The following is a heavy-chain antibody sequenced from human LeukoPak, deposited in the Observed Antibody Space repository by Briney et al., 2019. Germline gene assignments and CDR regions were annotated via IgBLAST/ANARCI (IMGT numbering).Heavy chain of an antibody. CDR1: GFTFDDYG. D-gene: IGHD2-8*01. Sequence: PGGSLRLSCAASGFTFDDYGMSWVRQAPGKGLEWVSGINWNGGSTGYADSVQGRFTISRDNAKNSLYLQMNSLRAEDTALYYCAREVCTNGVCSHFDYWGQGTLVTVSS. CDR2: INWNGGST. CDR3: AREVCTNGVCSHFDY. J-gene: IGHJ4*02. V-gene: IGHV3-20*04.